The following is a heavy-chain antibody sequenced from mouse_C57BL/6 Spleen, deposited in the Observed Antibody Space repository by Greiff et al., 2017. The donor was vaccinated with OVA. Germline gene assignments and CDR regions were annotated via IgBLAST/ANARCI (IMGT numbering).Heavy chain of an antibody. Sequence: EVQGVESGGGLVQPGGSLKLSCAASGFTFSDYYMYWVRQTPEKRLEWVAYISNGGGSTYYPDTVKGRFTIARDNAKNTLYLQMSHLKSEDTAMYYCERHGGYYYGSNPWYFDVWGTGTTVTVSS. V-gene: IGHV5-12*01. J-gene: IGHJ1*03. CDR1: GFTFSDYY. CDR3: ERHGGYYYGSNPWYFDV. CDR2: ISNGGGST. D-gene: IGHD1-1*01.